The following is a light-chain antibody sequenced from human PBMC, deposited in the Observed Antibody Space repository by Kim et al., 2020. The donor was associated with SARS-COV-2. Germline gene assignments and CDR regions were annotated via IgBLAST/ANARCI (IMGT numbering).Light chain of an antibody. CDR3: HQYDNLPLT. Sequence: DIQMTQSPSSLAASVGDRVTIACRTSQSISTYLNWYQQKPGKAPKLLIYAASTLQSGVPSRFSGSGSGTDFTLTISSLQPEDFATYYCHQYDNLPLTFVGGTNVDIK. CDR2: AAS. CDR1: QSISTY. J-gene: IGKJ4*01. V-gene: IGKV1-39*01.